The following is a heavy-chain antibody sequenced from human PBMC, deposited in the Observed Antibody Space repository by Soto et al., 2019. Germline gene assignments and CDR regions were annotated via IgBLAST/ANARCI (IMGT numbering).Heavy chain of an antibody. Sequence: QVQLVESGGGLVKPGGSLRLSCAASGFTFSGYYMSWIRQAPGEGLEWGSDISTSGSTIHYADSVKVRFTISRDNAKNSLYLKMNILRAEDTAVYSGARDSGGRIRDIGFDYWCQGTLVTVAS. J-gene: IGHJ4*02. V-gene: IGHV3-11*01. CDR2: ISTSGSTI. CDR3: ARDSGGRIRDIGFDY. CDR1: GFTFSGYY. D-gene: IGHD3-10*01.